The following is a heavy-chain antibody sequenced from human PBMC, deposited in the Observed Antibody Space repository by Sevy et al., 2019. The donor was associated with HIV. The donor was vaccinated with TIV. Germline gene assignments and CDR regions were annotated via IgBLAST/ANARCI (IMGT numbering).Heavy chain of an antibody. V-gene: IGHV3-23*01. CDR1: GFTFSSYA. CDR3: AKDLVNTGTTTSQGAFDI. D-gene: IGHD4-17*01. Sequence: GGSLRLSCAASGFTFSSYAMSWVRQAPGKGLEWVSAISGSGGSTYYADSVKGRFTISRDNSKNTLYLQMNGLRAEDTAVYYCAKDLVNTGTTTSQGAFDIWGQGTMVTVSS. J-gene: IGHJ3*02. CDR2: ISGSGGST.